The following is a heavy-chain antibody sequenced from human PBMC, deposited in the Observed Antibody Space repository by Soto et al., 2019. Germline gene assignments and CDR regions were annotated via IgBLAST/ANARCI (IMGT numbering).Heavy chain of an antibody. J-gene: IGHJ6*04. Sequence: ASVKVSCKAAAGTFRSYAMSWVRQAPGQGLEWMGGIIPMFGTPNYAQNFKGRLTITADESTRTAYMELSSLRSEDTAVYYCAGSVVAVSAFGYQYCGMDAWGKGTTGTVSS. CDR1: AGTFRSYA. CDR3: AGSVVAVSAFGYQYCGMDA. V-gene: IGHV1-69*13. CDR2: IIPMFGTP. D-gene: IGHD2-21*01.